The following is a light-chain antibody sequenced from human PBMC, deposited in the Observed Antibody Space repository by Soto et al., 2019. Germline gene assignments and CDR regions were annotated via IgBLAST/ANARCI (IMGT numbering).Light chain of an antibody. CDR3: QQYGSSLWT. V-gene: IGKV3-20*01. CDR2: GAS. J-gene: IGKJ1*01. CDR1: QSVSSSY. Sequence: EIVLTQSPGTLSLSPGERATLSCRASQSVSSSYLAWYQQKPGQAPRLLIYGASSMATGIPDRFSGSGSGTDFTLTISRLEPEDGAVYYCQQYGSSLWTFGQGTKVEIK.